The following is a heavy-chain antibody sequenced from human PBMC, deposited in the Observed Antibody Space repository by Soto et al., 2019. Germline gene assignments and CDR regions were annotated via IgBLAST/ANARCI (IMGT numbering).Heavy chain of an antibody. Sequence: SETLSLTCTVSGGSISSYYWSWIRQPPGKGLEWIGYIYYSGSTNYNPSLKSRVTISVDTSKNQFSLKLSSVTAADTAVYYCARMVRFGDVYYGMDVWGQGTTVTV. CDR2: IYYSGST. CDR1: GGSISSYY. CDR3: ARMVRFGDVYYGMDV. D-gene: IGHD3-10*01. J-gene: IGHJ6*02. V-gene: IGHV4-59*01.